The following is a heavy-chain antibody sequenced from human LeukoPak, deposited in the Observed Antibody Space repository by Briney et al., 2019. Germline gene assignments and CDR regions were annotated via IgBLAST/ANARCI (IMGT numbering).Heavy chain of an antibody. Sequence: SENLSLTCSVSGGSSTSYYWSWIRQPPGKGLVWIGYISDGGSANYTPSLKSRVSISVDTSKNRFSLNLTSVTAADTAVYFCARGVWSGYYSDAFDIWGQGTMVTVSS. CDR1: GGSSTSYY. V-gene: IGHV4-59*01. CDR3: ARGVWSGYYSDAFDI. J-gene: IGHJ3*02. D-gene: IGHD3-3*01. CDR2: ISDGGSA.